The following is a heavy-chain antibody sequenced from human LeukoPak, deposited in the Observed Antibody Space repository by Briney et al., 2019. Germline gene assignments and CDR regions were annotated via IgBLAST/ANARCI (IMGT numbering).Heavy chain of an antibody. CDR1: GGSISSYY. Sequence: SETLSLTCTVSGGSISSYYWSWIRQPPGKGLEWIGYIYYSGSTNSNPSLKSRVTMSVDTFNNQFSLKLSSVTAADTAVYYCARGRITIFGVVNPHFDYWGQRTLVTVSS. V-gene: IGHV4-59*01. J-gene: IGHJ4*02. CDR3: ARGRITIFGVVNPHFDY. CDR2: IYYSGST. D-gene: IGHD3-3*01.